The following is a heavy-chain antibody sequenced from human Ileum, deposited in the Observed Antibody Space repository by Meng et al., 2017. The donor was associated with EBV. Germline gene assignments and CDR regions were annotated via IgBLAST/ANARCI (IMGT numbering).Heavy chain of an antibody. D-gene: IGHD1-26*01. CDR3: AGDPHSGSPH. J-gene: IGHJ4*02. V-gene: IGHV4-61*01. CDR2: MSYSGST. CDR1: GGSVSSAHSF. Sequence: QVQRQESGPGLVKPSGTLSPPCTVSGGSVSSAHSFWTWIRQPPGKGLEWIGYMSYSGSTNYSPPLESRVTISVDTSKNQFSLKLSSVTAADTAVYYCAGDPHSGSPHWGQGTLVTVSS.